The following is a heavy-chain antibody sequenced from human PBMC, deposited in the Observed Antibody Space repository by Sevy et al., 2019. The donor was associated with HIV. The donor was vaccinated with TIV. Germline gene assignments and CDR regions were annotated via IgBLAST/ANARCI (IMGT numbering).Heavy chain of an antibody. V-gene: IGHV4-4*07. Sequence: SETLSLTCTVSGGSISSYYGSWIRQPAGKGLEWIGRIYTSGSTNYNPSLKSRVTMSVDTSKNQFSLKLSSVTAADTAVYYCAREIEYCTNGVCLYYGMDVWGQGTTVTVSS. CDR2: IYTSGST. CDR3: AREIEYCTNGVCLYYGMDV. D-gene: IGHD2-8*01. J-gene: IGHJ6*02. CDR1: GGSISSYY.